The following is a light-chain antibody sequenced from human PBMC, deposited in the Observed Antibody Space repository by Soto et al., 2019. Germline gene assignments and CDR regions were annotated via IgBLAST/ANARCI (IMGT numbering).Light chain of an antibody. CDR2: GAP. CDR1: QSVSSSY. Sequence: IVLTQSPAILALSPGDRATLSCRASQSVSSSYLAWYQHKPGQAPRLLIYGAPTRATGIPARFSGSGSGPEFTLTINSLQSEDFAIYYCQPYNNWPLTFGGGTKVDIK. V-gene: IGKV3-15*01. J-gene: IGKJ4*01. CDR3: QPYNNWPLT.